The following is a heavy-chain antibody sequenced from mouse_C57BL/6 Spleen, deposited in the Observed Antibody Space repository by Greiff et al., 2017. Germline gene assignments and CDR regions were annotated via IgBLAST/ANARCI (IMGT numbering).Heavy chain of an antibody. Sequence: QVQLQQSGAELVKPGASVKISCKASGYAFSSYWMNWVKQRPGKGLEWIGQIYPGDGDTNYNGKFKGKATLTADKSSRTAYMQLSSLTSEDSAVYCCARWGYYGSSYRGYWGQGTTLTVSS. J-gene: IGHJ2*01. CDR2: IYPGDGDT. D-gene: IGHD1-1*01. CDR1: GYAFSSYW. CDR3: ARWGYYGSSYRGY. V-gene: IGHV1-80*01.